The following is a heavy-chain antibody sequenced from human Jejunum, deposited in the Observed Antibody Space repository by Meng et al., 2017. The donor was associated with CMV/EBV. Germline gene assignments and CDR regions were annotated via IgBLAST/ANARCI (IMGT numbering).Heavy chain of an antibody. CDR3: SSGQGWHFDL. V-gene: IGHV3-7*01. Sequence: LSCAAHGLTFSREWMIWGRQAPGKGLEGVAAIKEEGSEKYYLDSVKGRFTISRDNAKNSLFLQMNSLRAEDTAVYYCSSGQGWHFDLWGRGTLVTVSS. CDR2: IKEEGSEK. CDR1: GLTFSREW. D-gene: IGHD6-6*01. J-gene: IGHJ2*01.